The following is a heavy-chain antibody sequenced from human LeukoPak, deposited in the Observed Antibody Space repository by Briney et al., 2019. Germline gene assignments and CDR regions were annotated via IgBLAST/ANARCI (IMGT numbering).Heavy chain of an antibody. Sequence: PGRSLRLSCAASGFTFDDYAMHWVRPAPGKGLEWVSGIGWNSGGIVYADSVKGRFTISRDNAKNSLYLQMNSLGAEDTAFYYCVKVAAAGFVDHWGQGTLVTVSS. CDR3: VKVAAAGFVDH. CDR1: GFTFDDYA. V-gene: IGHV3-9*01. D-gene: IGHD6-13*01. CDR2: IGWNSGGI. J-gene: IGHJ4*02.